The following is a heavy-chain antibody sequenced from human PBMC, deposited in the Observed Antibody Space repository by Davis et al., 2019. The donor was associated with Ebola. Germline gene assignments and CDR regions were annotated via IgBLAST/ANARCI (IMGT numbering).Heavy chain of an antibody. CDR2: ISYDGSNK. V-gene: IGHV3-30-3*01. CDR1: GFTFSSYA. Sequence: GESLKISCAASGFTFSSYAMHWVRQAPGKGLEWVSVISYDGSNKYYADSVKGRFTISRDNSKNTLYLQMNSLRAEDTAVYYCARDNSGYDSFDYWGQGTLVTVSS. CDR3: ARDNSGYDSFDY. J-gene: IGHJ4*02. D-gene: IGHD5-12*01.